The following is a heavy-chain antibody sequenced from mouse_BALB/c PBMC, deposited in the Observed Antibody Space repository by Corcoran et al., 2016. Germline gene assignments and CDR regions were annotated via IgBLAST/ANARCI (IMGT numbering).Heavy chain of an antibody. D-gene: IGHD1-1*01. CDR3: ARYYGSSFDY. J-gene: IGHJ2*01. CDR2: INPYNGAT. Sequence: EVQLQQSGPELVKPGASVKISCKASGYSFTGYYMHWVKQSHVKSLEWIGRINPYNGATSYNQNFKDKASLTVDKSSSTAYMELHSLTSEESAVYYCARYYGSSFDYWGLGTTLTVSS. CDR1: GYSFTGYY. V-gene: IGHV1-26*01.